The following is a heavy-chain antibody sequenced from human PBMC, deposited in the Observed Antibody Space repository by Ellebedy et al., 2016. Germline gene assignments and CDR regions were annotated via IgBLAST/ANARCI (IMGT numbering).Heavy chain of an antibody. CDR2: ISSSSTTI. V-gene: IGHV3-21*01. J-gene: IGHJ5*02. Sequence: GGSLRLXCAASGFTFSGHSMNWVRQAPGKGLEWVSSISSSSTTIYYADSVKGRFTISRDNAKNSLYLQMTSLRAEDTALYYCARVVRGLDHWGQGTLVTVSS. D-gene: IGHD3-10*01. CDR1: GFTFSGHS. CDR3: ARVVRGLDH.